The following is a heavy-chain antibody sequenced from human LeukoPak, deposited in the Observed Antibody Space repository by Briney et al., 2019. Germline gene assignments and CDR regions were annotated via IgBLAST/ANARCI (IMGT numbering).Heavy chain of an antibody. Sequence: HTGGSLRLSCTASGFTFSNYGMHWVRQAPGKGLEWVAFVRYDESTKFYADSVKGRFTISRDNSKNTLYLQMNSLRAEDTAVYYCAKGNFGVVTPSYYYMDVWGKGTTVTVSS. J-gene: IGHJ6*03. V-gene: IGHV3-30*02. CDR1: GFTFSNYG. CDR2: VRYDESTK. CDR3: AKGNFGVVTPSYYYMDV. D-gene: IGHD3-3*01.